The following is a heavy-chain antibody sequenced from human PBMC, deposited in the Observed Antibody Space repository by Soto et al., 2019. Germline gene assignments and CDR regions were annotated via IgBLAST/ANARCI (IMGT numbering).Heavy chain of an antibody. Sequence: QVQLVESGGGVVQPGGSLRLSCAASGFTFSNYGMHWVRQAPGKGLEWVAVISYDGSNKYDADSVKGRFTISRDNSKNTLYLQTNSLTTEDTALYYCAGDWVWFGAHPIDYWGQGTLVTVSS. CDR1: GFTFSNYG. CDR2: ISYDGSNK. V-gene: IGHV3-30*03. CDR3: AGDWVWFGAHPIDY. D-gene: IGHD3-10*01. J-gene: IGHJ4*02.